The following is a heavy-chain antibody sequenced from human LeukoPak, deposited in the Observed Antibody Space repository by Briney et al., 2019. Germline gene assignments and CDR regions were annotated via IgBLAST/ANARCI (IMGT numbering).Heavy chain of an antibody. Sequence: GGSLRLSCAASGFTFTTYEMNWVRQAPGKGLEWISYISTTDNAIYYADSVKGRFTISTDNAKNSLYLQMNNLRAEDTAVYYCARAPPDIWGQVTMVTVSS. CDR3: ARAPPDI. V-gene: IGHV3-48*03. CDR2: ISTTDNAI. CDR1: GFTFTTYE. J-gene: IGHJ3*02.